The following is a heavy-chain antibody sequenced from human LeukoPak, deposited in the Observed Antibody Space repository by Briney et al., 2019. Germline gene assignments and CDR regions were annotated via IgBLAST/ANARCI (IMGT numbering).Heavy chain of an antibody. D-gene: IGHD1-26*01. J-gene: IGHJ4*02. CDR1: GFTFSSYW. CDR3: AREHRHEGATVDS. CDR2: IERDGRST. V-gene: IGHV3-74*01. Sequence: GGSLRLSCAASGFTFSSYWMHWVRQAPGKGLVWVSRIERDGRSTSYADSVRGRFTISRDNAKNTLYLQMNSLRAEDTAVYYCAREHRHEGATVDSWGQGTLITVSS.